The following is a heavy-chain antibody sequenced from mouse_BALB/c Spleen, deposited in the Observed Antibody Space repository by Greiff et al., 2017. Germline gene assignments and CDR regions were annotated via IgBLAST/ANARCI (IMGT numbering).Heavy chain of an antibody. J-gene: IGHJ4*01. D-gene: IGHD2-3*01. CDR1: GYSFTGYN. Sequence: VQLKQSGPELEKPGASVKISCKASGYSFTGYNMNWVKQSNGKSLEWIGNIDPYYGGTSYNQKFKGKATLTVDKSSSTAYMQLKSLTSEDSAVYYCTLDGYYGYAMDYWGQGTSVTVSS. V-gene: IGHV1-39*01. CDR3: TLDGYYGYAMDY. CDR2: IDPYYGGT.